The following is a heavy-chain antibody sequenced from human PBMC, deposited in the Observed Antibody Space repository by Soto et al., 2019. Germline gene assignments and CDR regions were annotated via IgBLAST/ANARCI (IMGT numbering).Heavy chain of an antibody. CDR3: AIQAYGSAFDY. V-gene: IGHV4-39*01. CDR2: IYYSGST. J-gene: IGHJ4*02. CDR1: GGSISSTSYY. D-gene: IGHD3-10*01. Sequence: SETLSLTCSVSGGSISSTSYYWGWIRQPPGRRLAWIRSIYYSGSTCTNPSLKCRGTRAVGPSKNQFSLRLSSLTAADTAVYYCAIQAYGSAFDYWSQGTLVTV.